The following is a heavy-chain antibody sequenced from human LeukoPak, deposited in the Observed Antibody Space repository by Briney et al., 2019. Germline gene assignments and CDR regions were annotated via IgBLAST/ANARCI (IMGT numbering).Heavy chain of an antibody. V-gene: IGHV4-59*01. Sequence: SETLSLTCNVSGGSITSYYWSWIRQPPGKGLEWIGYIYYTGNTYYNPSLKSRVTISIVTSKNQFSLILNSVTAADTAVYYCAGSINNWTKWFDPWGRGTLVTVSS. CDR1: GGSITSYY. D-gene: IGHD1-1*01. J-gene: IGHJ5*02. CDR2: IYYTGNT. CDR3: AGSINNWTKWFDP.